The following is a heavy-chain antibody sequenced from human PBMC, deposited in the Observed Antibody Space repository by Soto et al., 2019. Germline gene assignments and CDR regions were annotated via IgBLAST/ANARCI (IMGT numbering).Heavy chain of an antibody. Sequence: PSETLSLTCTVSGGSVSSGSYYCSWIRQPPGKGLEWIGYIYYSGSTNYNPSLKSRVTISVDTSKNQFSLKLSSVTAADTAVYYCARGIEGWYQGRYYYGMDVWGQGTTVTVSS. D-gene: IGHD6-19*01. J-gene: IGHJ6*02. V-gene: IGHV4-61*01. CDR2: IYYSGST. CDR1: GGSVSSGSYY. CDR3: ARGIEGWYQGRYYYGMDV.